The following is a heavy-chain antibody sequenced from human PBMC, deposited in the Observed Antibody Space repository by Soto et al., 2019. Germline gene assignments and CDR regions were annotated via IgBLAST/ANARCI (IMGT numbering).Heavy chain of an antibody. J-gene: IGHJ4*02. CDR2: ISSSSNSI. D-gene: IGHD5-12*01. Sequence: EVVLVESGGGLVQPGGSLRLSCAASGFIFSSYSMIWVRQAPGKGLEWVSYISSSSNSIYYADSVKGRLTISRDNAKNSLHLRMASLRDEDTAVYYCARDRGYGGFDSSPFYSDSWGQGTRVTVSS. V-gene: IGHV3-48*02. CDR1: GFIFSSYS. CDR3: ARDRGYGGFDSSPFYSDS.